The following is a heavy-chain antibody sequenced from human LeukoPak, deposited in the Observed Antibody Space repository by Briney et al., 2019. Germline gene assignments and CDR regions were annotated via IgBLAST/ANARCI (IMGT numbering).Heavy chain of an antibody. J-gene: IGHJ4*02. CDR3: ARDLAAAGYFDY. V-gene: IGHV3-48*04. Sequence: GGSLRLSCAASGFAFSSYSMNWVRQAPGKGLEWISYISGSSSTIFYADSVKGRFTISRDNAKTSLYLQMNSLRAEDTAVYYCARDLAAAGYFDYWGQGTLVTVSS. CDR1: GFAFSSYS. D-gene: IGHD6-13*01. CDR2: ISGSSSTI.